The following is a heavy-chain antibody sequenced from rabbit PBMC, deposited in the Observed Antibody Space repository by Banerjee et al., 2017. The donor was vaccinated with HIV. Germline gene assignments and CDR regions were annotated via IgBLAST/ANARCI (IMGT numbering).Heavy chain of an antibody. Sequence: QEQLEESGGDLVKPEGSLTLTCTASEFSFSSNNYMCWVRQAPGKGLEWIACIYTGNSGGSHYASWAKGRFTISTPSSTTVTLQMTSLTAADTATYFCARGGGGYAGYGHGDDAFDPWGQGTLVTVS. CDR3: ARGGGGYAGYGHGDDAFDP. V-gene: IGHV1S45*01. J-gene: IGHJ2*01. CDR2: IYTGNSGGS. D-gene: IGHD7-1*01. CDR1: EFSFSSNNY.